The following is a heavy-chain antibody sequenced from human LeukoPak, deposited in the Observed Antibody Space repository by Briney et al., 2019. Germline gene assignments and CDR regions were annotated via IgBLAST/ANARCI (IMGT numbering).Heavy chain of an antibody. CDR3: ARGRSSSSWYYFDY. CDR2: INSDGSST. Sequence: HPGGSLRLSCAASGFTFSSYSMNWVRQAPGKGLVWVSRINSDGSSTTYADSVKGRFTISRDNAKNTLYLQMNSLRAEDTAVYYCARGRSSSSWYYFDYWGQGTLVTVSS. CDR1: GFTFSSYS. D-gene: IGHD6-13*01. J-gene: IGHJ4*02. V-gene: IGHV3-74*01.